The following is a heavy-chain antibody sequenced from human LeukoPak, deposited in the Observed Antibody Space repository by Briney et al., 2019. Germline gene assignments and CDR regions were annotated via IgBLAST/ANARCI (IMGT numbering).Heavy chain of an antibody. Sequence: TGGSLRLSCAASGFTFSIFGIHWVRQAPGKGLEWVAAISPDGNQDYYTDSVKGRFTVSRDNSKNMIYLQMNSLRGEDSAVYYCAKVNNYDDYWGQGILVTVSS. CDR3: AKVNNYDDY. D-gene: IGHD1/OR15-1a*01. CDR1: GFTFSIFG. CDR2: ISPDGNQD. J-gene: IGHJ4*02. V-gene: IGHV3-30*18.